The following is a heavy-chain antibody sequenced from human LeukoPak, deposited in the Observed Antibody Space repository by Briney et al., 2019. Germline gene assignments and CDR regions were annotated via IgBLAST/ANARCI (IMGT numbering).Heavy chain of an antibody. J-gene: IGHJ4*02. CDR3: AKVTLPSMVRGVMFDY. CDR2: ISGSGGTT. D-gene: IGHD3-10*01. Sequence: PGGSLRLSCAASGFTFSSYAMSWVRQAPGKGLEWVSAISGSGGTTDYADSVKGRFTISRDNSKNTLYLQMNSLRAEDTAVYYCAKVTLPSMVRGVMFDYWGQGTLVTVSS. V-gene: IGHV3-23*01. CDR1: GFTFSSYA.